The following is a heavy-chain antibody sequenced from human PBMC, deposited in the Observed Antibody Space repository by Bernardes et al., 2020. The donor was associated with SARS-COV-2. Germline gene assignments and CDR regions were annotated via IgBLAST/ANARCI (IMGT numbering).Heavy chain of an antibody. CDR2: IYHSGST. V-gene: IGHV4-30-2*01. J-gene: IGHJ5*02. CDR3: ARARYCSSTSCYGWFDP. D-gene: IGHD2-2*01. CDR1: GGSISSGGYS. Sequence: SETLSLTCAVSGGSISSGGYSWSWIRQPPGKGLEWIGYIYHSGSTYYNPSLKSRVTISVDRSKNQFSLKLSSVTAADTAVYYCARARYCSSTSCYGWFDPWGQGTLVTVSS.